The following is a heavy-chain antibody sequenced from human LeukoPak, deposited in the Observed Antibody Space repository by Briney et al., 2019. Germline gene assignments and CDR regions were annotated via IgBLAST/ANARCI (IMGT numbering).Heavy chain of an antibody. Sequence: GGSLRLSCAASGFTFSSYSMNWVRQAPGKGLEWVSYISSSSSTIYYADSVKGRFTISRDNAKNSLYLQMNSLRAEETAVYYCARDRNYYDSSGYFVYWGQGTLVTVPS. D-gene: IGHD3-22*01. CDR1: GFTFSSYS. CDR3: ARDRNYYDSSGYFVY. J-gene: IGHJ4*02. CDR2: ISSSSSTI. V-gene: IGHV3-48*01.